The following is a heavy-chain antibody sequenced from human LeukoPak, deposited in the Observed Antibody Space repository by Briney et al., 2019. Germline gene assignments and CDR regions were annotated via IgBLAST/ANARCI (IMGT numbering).Heavy chain of an antibody. D-gene: IGHD2-21*02. Sequence: ASVKVSCKXSGYTFTSYGISWVRQAPGQGLEWMGWISAYNGNTNYAQKLQGRVTMTTDTSTSTAYMELRSLRSDDTAVYYCARAYCGGDCYSRNDYWGQGTLVTVSS. CDR3: ARAYCGGDCYSRNDY. CDR1: GYTFTSYG. V-gene: IGHV1-18*01. J-gene: IGHJ4*02. CDR2: ISAYNGNT.